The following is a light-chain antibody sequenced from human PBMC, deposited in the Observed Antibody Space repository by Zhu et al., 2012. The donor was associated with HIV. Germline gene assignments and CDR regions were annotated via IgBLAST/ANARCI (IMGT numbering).Light chain of an antibody. CDR2: DAS. Sequence: EIVLTQSPATLSLSPGERATLSCRASQSVSIYLAWYQQKPGQAPRLLIYDASTRATGIPARFSGSGSGTEFTLTISSMQSEDFAVYYCQQYNNWPRTFGQGTKVEIK. CDR1: QSVSIY. J-gene: IGKJ1*01. V-gene: IGKV3-15*01. CDR3: QQYNNWPRT.